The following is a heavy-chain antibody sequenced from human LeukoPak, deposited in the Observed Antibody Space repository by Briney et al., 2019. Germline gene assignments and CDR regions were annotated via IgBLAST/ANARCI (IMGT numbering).Heavy chain of an antibody. CDR1: GGSFSGYY. CDR3: ATSTTVTTFDY. D-gene: IGHD4-11*01. J-gene: IGHJ4*02. CDR2: INHSGST. Sequence: SETPSLTCAVYGGSFSGYYWSWIRQPPGKGLEWIGEINHSGSTNYNPSLKSRVTISVDTSKNQFSLKLSSVTAADTAVYYCATSTTVTTFDYWGQGTLVTVSS. V-gene: IGHV4-34*01.